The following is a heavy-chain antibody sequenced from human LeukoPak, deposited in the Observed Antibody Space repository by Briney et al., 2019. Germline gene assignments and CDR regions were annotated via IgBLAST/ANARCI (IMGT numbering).Heavy chain of an antibody. V-gene: IGHV4-59*01. D-gene: IGHD1-26*01. Sequence: PSETLPLTCTVSGDSISSYYWSWIRQPPGKRLEWIGCSYYSGSTNYNPSLKSRVTISVDTSKNQFSLKLSSVTAADTAVYYCARDVVGGGNFDYWGQGTLVTVSS. J-gene: IGHJ4*02. CDR3: ARDVVGGGNFDY. CDR1: GDSISSYY. CDR2: SYYSGST.